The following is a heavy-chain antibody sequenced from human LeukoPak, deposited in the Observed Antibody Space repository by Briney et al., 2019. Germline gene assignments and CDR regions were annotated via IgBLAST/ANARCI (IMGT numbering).Heavy chain of an antibody. CDR1: GFTFSDYY. D-gene: IGHD1-1*01. J-gene: IGHJ4*02. Sequence: GGSLRLSCAASGFTFSDYYMSWIRQAPGKGLEWVSYISSSGSTIYYADSVKGRFTISRDNSKNTLYLQMNSLRAEDTAVYYCAKTGNPATGDYWGQGTLVTVSS. V-gene: IGHV3-11*01. CDR3: AKTGNPATGDY. CDR2: ISSSGSTI.